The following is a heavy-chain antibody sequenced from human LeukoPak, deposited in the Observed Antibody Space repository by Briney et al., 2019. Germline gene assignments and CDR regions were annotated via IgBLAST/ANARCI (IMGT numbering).Heavy chain of an antibody. J-gene: IGHJ3*02. V-gene: IGHV1-18*01. CDR2: ISLYNGNT. D-gene: IGHD2-15*01. CDR3: ASPSSSYHDAFDI. CDR1: GYAFSRIT. Sequence: ASVNVSCKASGYAFSRITISWVRQAPGQGREWMGWISLYNGNTNYAQTFQGSVTMTRDTSTTTVSMELRSLRSDDTAVYYCASPSSSYHDAFDIWGQGTMVTVSS.